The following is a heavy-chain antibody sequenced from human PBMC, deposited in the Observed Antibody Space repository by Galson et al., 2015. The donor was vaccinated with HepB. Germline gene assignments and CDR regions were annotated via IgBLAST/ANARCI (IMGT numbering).Heavy chain of an antibody. CDR1: GYSFTSYW. D-gene: IGHD3-22*01. J-gene: IGHJ4*02. CDR3: ARHTPDISSGYYLDY. V-gene: IGHV5-51*01. CDR2: IYPGDSDT. Sequence: QSGAEVKKPGESLKISCKGSGYSFTSYWIGWVRQMPGKGLEWMGIIYPGDSDTRYSPSFQGQVTISADKSISTAYLQWSSLKASDTAMYYCARHTPDISSGYYLDYWGQGTLVTVSS.